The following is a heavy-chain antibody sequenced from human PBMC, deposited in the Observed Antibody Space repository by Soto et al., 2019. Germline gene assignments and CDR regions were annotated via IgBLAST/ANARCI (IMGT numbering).Heavy chain of an antibody. V-gene: IGHV3-11*06. CDR2: ISSSSSYT. J-gene: IGHJ4*02. CDR3: ARDSGYRYGPLDY. Sequence: GGSLRLSCAASEFTFSDYYMSWIRQAPGKGLEWVSYISSSSSYTNYADSVKGRFTISRDNAKNSLYLQMNSLRAEDTAVYYCARDSGYRYGPLDYWGQGTLVTVSS. D-gene: IGHD5-18*01. CDR1: EFTFSDYY.